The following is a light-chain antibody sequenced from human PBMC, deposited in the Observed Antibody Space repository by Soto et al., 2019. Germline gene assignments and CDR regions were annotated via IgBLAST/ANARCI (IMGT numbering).Light chain of an antibody. Sequence: DIQMTQSPSTLSGSVGDRVTITCRASQTNSSWLAWYQHIPGKAPKLLIYAASTLESGVPLRFSGSGSGTSFTLTISSLQPEDFATYYCQQYNSYPEAFGQGTKVDIK. CDR2: AAS. J-gene: IGKJ1*01. CDR3: QQYNSYPEA. CDR1: QTNSSW. V-gene: IGKV1-5*01.